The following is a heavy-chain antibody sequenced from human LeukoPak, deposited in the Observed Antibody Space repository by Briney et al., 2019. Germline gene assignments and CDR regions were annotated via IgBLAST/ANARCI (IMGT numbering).Heavy chain of an antibody. CDR2: ISGRGEAI. CDR3: ARTYGSGSLDY. V-gene: IGHV3-48*01. J-gene: IGHJ4*02. CDR1: GFTFSRYG. Sequence: GGSLRLSCAASGFTFSRYGMHWVRQAPGKGVEWISYISGRGEAIFYADSVQGRFTISRDNAKNSIYLQMNGLTAEDTAVYYCARTYGSGSLDYGGQGTLVTVSS. D-gene: IGHD2-15*01.